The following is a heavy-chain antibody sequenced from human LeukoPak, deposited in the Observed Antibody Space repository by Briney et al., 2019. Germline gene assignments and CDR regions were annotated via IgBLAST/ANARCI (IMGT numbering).Heavy chain of an antibody. D-gene: IGHD2-15*01. J-gene: IGHJ1*01. CDR2: ISSSGSTV. CDR3: AKDLPGPTPN. V-gene: IGHV3-48*01. Sequence: TGGSLRLSCAASGFTFRSYSMNWVRQAPGKGLEWVSYISSSGSTVYYADSVKGRFTISRDNSKNTLYLQMNSLRAEDTAVYYCAKDLPGPTPNWGQGTLVTVSS. CDR1: GFTFRSYS.